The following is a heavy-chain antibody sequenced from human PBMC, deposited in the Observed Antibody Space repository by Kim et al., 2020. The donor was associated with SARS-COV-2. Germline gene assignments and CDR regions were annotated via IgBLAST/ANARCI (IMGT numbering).Heavy chain of an antibody. V-gene: IGHV1-46*01. Sequence: YAQKFQGRVTMTRDTSTSIVYMELSSLRSEDTAVYYCARKIYSSGLMDYWGQGTLVTVSS. J-gene: IGHJ4*02. CDR3: ARKIYSSGLMDY. D-gene: IGHD6-25*01.